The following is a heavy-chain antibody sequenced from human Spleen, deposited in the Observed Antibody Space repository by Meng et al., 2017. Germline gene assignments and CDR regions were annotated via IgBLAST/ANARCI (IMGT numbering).Heavy chain of an antibody. J-gene: IGHJ4*02. D-gene: IGHD6-19*01. V-gene: IGHV4-61*02. CDR1: GGSISSGSYY. Sequence: LRLSCTVSGGSISSGSYYWSWIRQPAGKGLEWIGRIYTSGSTNYNPSLKSRVTISVDTSKNQFSLKLSSVTAADTALYYCVRIPVAGSIDYWGQGTTVTVSS. CDR3: VRIPVAGSIDY. CDR2: IYTSGST.